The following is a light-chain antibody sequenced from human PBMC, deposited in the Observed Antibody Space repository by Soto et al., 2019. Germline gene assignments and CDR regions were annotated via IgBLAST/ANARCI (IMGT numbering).Light chain of an antibody. V-gene: IGKV3D-15*01. J-gene: IGKJ1*01. CDR2: GAS. Sequence: IVMTQSPATLSLSPXQRPTLSCRATQTVSSNLAWYQQKPGQAPRLLIYGASTRATGIPARFSGSGSGTDFTLTISSLQPEDFAVYYCQQYNNWPRTFGQGTKVDIK. CDR1: QTVSSN. CDR3: QQYNNWPRT.